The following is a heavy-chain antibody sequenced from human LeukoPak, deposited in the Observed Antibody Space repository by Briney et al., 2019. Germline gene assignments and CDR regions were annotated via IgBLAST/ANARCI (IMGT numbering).Heavy chain of an antibody. V-gene: IGHV3-30*18. CDR1: GFTFDDYA. CDR2: ISYDGSNK. CDR3: AKSGLYYYYYGMDV. D-gene: IGHD3-10*01. J-gene: IGHJ6*02. Sequence: GGSLRLSCAASGFTFDDYAMHWVRQAPGKGLEWVAVISYDGSNKYYADSVKGRFTISRDNSKNTLYLQMNSLRAEDTAVYYCAKSGLYYYYYGMDVWGQGTTVTVSS.